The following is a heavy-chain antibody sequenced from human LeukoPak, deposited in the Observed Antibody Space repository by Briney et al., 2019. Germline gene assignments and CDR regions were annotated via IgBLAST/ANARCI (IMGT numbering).Heavy chain of an antibody. CDR2: ISSSSSYI. V-gene: IGHV3-21*01. Sequence: GGSLRLSCAASGFTVSNNYMTWVRQAPGKGLEWVSSISSSSSYIYYPDSVKGRFTISRDNAKNSLYLQMNSLRAEDTAVYFCARRLKTAVTSYYFDSWGQGTLVTVPS. J-gene: IGHJ4*02. D-gene: IGHD4-17*01. CDR3: ARRLKTAVTSYYFDS. CDR1: GFTVSNNY.